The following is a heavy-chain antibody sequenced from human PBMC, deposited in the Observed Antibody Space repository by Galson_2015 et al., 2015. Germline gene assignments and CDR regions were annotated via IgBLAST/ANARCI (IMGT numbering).Heavy chain of an antibody. CDR2: ISYDGRNK. CDR1: GFTFGSYG. V-gene: IGHV3-30*18. D-gene: IGHD6-13*01. J-gene: IGHJ4*02. Sequence: SLRLSCAASGFTFGSYGMHWVRQSPGKGLEWVAVISYDGRNKYYADSVKGRFTISRDNSKKMLYMQMNSLRAEDAAGYYCAKGDSSSSSFDHWGPGTLATVSS. CDR3: AKGDSSSSSFDH.